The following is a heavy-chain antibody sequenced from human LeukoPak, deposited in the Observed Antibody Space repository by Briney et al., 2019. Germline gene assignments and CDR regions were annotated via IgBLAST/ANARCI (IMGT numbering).Heavy chain of an antibody. D-gene: IGHD3-9*01. CDR3: VKGDNNILTGYYNSFDY. CDR2: ISGSGGST. Sequence: GGSLRLSCAASGFTFSSYAMSWVRQAPGKGLEWVSAISGSGGSTYYADSVKGRFTISRDNSKNTLYLQMNSLRAEDTALYYCVKGDNNILTGYYNSFDYWGQGTLVTVSS. CDR1: GFTFSSYA. V-gene: IGHV3-23*01. J-gene: IGHJ4*02.